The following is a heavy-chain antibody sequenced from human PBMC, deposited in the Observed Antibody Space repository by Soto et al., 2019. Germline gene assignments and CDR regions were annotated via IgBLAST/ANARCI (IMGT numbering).Heavy chain of an antibody. Sequence: QVQLVQSGADVQRPGSSVRVSCKASGDTFNFYSINWVRQAPGLGLQWMGRINPILSMSNYAPRFQGRVTMTADKSTSTAYMELSSLRSEDTAMYYCATSYGSGYRAFDSWDQGALVTVSS. CDR2: INPILSMS. D-gene: IGHD3-10*01. CDR3: ATSYGSGYRAFDS. V-gene: IGHV1-69*02. J-gene: IGHJ4*02. CDR1: GDTFNFYS.